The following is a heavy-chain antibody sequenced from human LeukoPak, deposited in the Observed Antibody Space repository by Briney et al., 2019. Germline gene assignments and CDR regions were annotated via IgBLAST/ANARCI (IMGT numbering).Heavy chain of an antibody. V-gene: IGHV4-39*01. CDR1: GGSISSSNYF. J-gene: IGHJ3*02. CDR3: ARRYCSSTSCYLPSPFDI. CDR2: IYYSGTT. Sequence: SETLSLTCTVSGGSISSSNYFWGWIRQPPGKGLEWIGSIYYSGTTYYNPSLTSRVAISVDTSKNQFSLKLSSVTAADTAVYYCARRYCSSTSCYLPSPFDIWGQGTMVTVSS. D-gene: IGHD2-2*01.